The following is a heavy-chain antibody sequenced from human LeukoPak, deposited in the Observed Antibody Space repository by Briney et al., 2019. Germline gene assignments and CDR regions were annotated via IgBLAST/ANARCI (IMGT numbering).Heavy chain of an antibody. CDR3: ANPFGEPTH. J-gene: IGHJ4*02. D-gene: IGHD3-10*01. CDR1: GFTFSNAW. V-gene: IGHV3-23*01. CDR2: ISGSGGST. Sequence: PGGSLRLSCTASGFTFSNAWMSWVRQAPGKGLEWVSAISGSGGSTYYADSVKGRFTISRDNSKNTLYLQMNSLRAEDTAVYYCANPFGEPTHWGQGTLVTVSS.